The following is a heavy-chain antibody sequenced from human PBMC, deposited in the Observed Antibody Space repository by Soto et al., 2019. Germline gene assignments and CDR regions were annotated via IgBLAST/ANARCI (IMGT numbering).Heavy chain of an antibody. J-gene: IGHJ4*02. D-gene: IGHD3-10*01. CDR3: ARRGLLRSGPLDF. CDR1: GFAISSYY. V-gene: IGHV3-53*01. CDR2: IYTAGGT. Sequence: GGSLRLSCAVSGFAISSYYMTWVRQAPGKGLEWVSVIYTAGGTYYADSVKGRFIISRDNSKNTLSLQMNSLRAGDTAVYYCARRGLLRSGPLDFWGQGALATVSS.